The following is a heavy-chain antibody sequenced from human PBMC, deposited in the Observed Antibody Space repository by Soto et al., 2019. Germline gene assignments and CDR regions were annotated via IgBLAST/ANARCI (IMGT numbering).Heavy chain of an antibody. J-gene: IGHJ4*02. V-gene: IGHV3-9*01. Sequence: EVQLVESGGGLVQPGRSLRLSCAASGFTFDDYAMHWVRQAPGKGLEWVSGISWNSGSIGYADSVKGRFTISRDNAXNSLYLQMNSLRAEDTALYYCAKDSEVGATTTFDYWGQGTLVTVSS. CDR2: ISWNSGSI. D-gene: IGHD1-26*01. CDR3: AKDSEVGATTTFDY. CDR1: GFTFDDYA.